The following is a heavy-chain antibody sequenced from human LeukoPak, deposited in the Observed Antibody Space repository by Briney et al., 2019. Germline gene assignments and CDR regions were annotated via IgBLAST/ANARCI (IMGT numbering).Heavy chain of an antibody. D-gene: IGHD3-10*01. CDR2: ISSSSSYI. V-gene: IGHV3-21*01. CDR3: ARGHGSGSYFDY. J-gene: IGHJ4*02. Sequence: GGSLRLSCAASGLTFSSYSMNWVRQAPGKGLEWVSSISSSSSYIYYADSVKGRFTISRDNAKNSLYLQMNSLRAEDTAVYYCARGHGSGSYFDYWGQGTLVTVSS. CDR1: GLTFSSYS.